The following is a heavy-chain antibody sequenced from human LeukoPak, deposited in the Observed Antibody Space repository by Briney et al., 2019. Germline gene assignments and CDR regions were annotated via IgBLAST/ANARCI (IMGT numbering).Heavy chain of an antibody. CDR1: GGSISSSSYY. CDR3: ARDWHSSGWYRVWFDP. J-gene: IGHJ5*02. D-gene: IGHD6-19*01. CDR2: IYYSGST. V-gene: IGHV4-39*07. Sequence: PSETLSLTCTVSGGSISSSSYYWGWIRQPPGKGLEWIGSIYYSGSTYYNPSLKSRVTISVDTSKNQFSLKLSSVTAADTAVYYCARDWHSSGWYRVWFDPWGQGTLVTVSS.